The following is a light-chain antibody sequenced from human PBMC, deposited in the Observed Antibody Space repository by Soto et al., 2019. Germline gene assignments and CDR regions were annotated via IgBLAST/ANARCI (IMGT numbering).Light chain of an antibody. CDR3: NLYTTRTTWV. V-gene: IGLV2-14*01. J-gene: IGLJ3*02. Sequence: QSALTQPASVSGSPGQSITISCTGTNSDVGGYNYVSWYQHHPGKAPKLMIYEVSNRPSGVSNRFSGSKSGNTASLTISGLQAEDEADYYCNLYTTRTTWVFGGGTKLTVL. CDR1: NSDVGGYNY. CDR2: EVS.